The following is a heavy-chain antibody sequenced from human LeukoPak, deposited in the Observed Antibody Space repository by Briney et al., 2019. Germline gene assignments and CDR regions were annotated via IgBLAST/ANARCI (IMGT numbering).Heavy chain of an antibody. CDR2: IWYDGSYK. V-gene: IGHV3-33*06. CDR3: AKVVQYTASTGTGLDY. D-gene: IGHD6-13*01. CDR1: GFTFSNYG. Sequence: PGGSLRLSCVASGFTFSNYGMHWVRQAPGKGLDWVAVIWYDGSYKYYADSVKGRFTISRKNPKNTLYLQMNSLRAEDTGIYYCAKVVQYTASTGTGLDYWGQGTLVTVSS. J-gene: IGHJ4*02.